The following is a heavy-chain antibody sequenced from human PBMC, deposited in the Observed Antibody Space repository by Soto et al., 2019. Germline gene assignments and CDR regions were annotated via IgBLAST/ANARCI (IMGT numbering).Heavy chain of an antibody. Sequence: GASVKVSCKASGYTFTGYYMHWVRQAPGQGLEWMGWINPNSGGTNYAQKFQGWVTMTRDTSISTAYMELSRLRSDDTAVYYCARDLKGDSYAYYYYGMDVWGQGTTVTVSS. J-gene: IGHJ6*02. CDR2: INPNSGGT. CDR3: ARDLKGDSYAYYYYGMDV. V-gene: IGHV1-2*04. D-gene: IGHD5-18*01. CDR1: GYTFTGYY.